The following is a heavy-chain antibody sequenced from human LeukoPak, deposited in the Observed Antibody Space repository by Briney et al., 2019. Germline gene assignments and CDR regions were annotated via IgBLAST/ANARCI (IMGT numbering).Heavy chain of an antibody. D-gene: IGHD2-2*01. CDR1: GVSISSGGYS. Sequence: SQTLSLTCAVSGVSISSGGYSWSWIRQPPGRGLEWIGYIYHSGSTYYNPSLKSRVTISVDRSKNQFSLKLSSVTAADTAVYYCAREKGGPAAMYNWFDPWGQGTLVTVSS. CDR3: AREKGGPAAMYNWFDP. J-gene: IGHJ5*02. CDR2: IYHSGST. V-gene: IGHV4-30-2*01.